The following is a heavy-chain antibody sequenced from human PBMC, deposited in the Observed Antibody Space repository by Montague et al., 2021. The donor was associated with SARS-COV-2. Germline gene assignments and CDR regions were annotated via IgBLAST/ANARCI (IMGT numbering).Heavy chain of an antibody. V-gene: IGHV2-70*11. CDR3: ARLSGVAPRCYYEGMDV. Sequence: PALAKPTQTLTLTCTSSGFSLRTAGTCVSWIRQPPGKAPQWLARIDWDGDKYYSRTLETRVSISTDTAKTQVVLTMTNVDPMDTATYYCARLSGVAPRCYYEGMDVWGQGTAVTVSS. D-gene: IGHD7-27*01. CDR2: IDWDGDK. J-gene: IGHJ6*02. CDR1: GFSLRTAGTC.